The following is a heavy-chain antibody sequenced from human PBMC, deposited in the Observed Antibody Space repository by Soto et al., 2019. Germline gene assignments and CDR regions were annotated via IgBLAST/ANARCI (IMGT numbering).Heavy chain of an antibody. CDR1: GYSFAGYW. D-gene: IGHD3-22*01. Sequence: GESLKISCKGSGYSFAGYWITWVRQKPGKGLEWMGRIDPSDSQTYYSPSFRGHVTISVTKSIITVFLQWSSLRASDTAMYYCARQIYDSDTGPNFQYYFDSWGQGTPVTVSS. V-gene: IGHV5-10-1*01. CDR3: ARQIYDSDTGPNFQYYFDS. CDR2: IDPSDSQT. J-gene: IGHJ4*02.